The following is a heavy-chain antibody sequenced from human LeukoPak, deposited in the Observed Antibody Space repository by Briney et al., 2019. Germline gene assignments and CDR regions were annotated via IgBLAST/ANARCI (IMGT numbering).Heavy chain of an antibody. J-gene: IGHJ5*02. CDR2: ICHSGST. V-gene: IGHV4-38-2*01. CDR1: GYSISSGYY. D-gene: IGHD3-3*01. Sequence: SETLSLTCAVSGYSISSGYYWGWIRQPPGKGLEWIGSICHSGSTYYNPSLKSRVTISVDTSKNQFSLKLSSVTAADTAVYYCARHLGFTIFGVVIRAKWFDPWGQGTLVTVSS. CDR3: ARHLGFTIFGVVIRAKWFDP.